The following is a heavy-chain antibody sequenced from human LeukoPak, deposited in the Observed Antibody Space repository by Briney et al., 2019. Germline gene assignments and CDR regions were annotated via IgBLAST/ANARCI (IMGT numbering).Heavy chain of an antibody. J-gene: IGHJ3*02. Sequence: SETLSLTCTLSGDSISSYYWTWTRQSPGKGLEWIAFINCNGRTRYNPSLQRRVAISLDSSKNHFSLQLRSVTAADTAIYYCARLLDYDSSGDPDTFDIWGQGTLVTVSS. V-gene: IGHV4-59*01. CDR3: ARLLDYDSSGDPDTFDI. CDR2: INCNGRT. CDR1: GDSISSYY. D-gene: IGHD3-22*01.